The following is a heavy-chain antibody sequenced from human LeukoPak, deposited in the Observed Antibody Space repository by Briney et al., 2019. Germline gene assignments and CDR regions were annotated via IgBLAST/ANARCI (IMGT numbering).Heavy chain of an antibody. CDR3: ASGTDSVPDFDY. D-gene: IGHD3-10*02. CDR2: ISSSSSYI. V-gene: IGHV3-21*01. J-gene: IGHJ4*02. Sequence: PGGSLRLSCAASGFTFSSYSMNWVRQAPGKGLEWVSSISSSSSYIYYADSVKGRFTISRDNAKNSLYLQMNSLRAEDTAVYYCASGTDSVPDFDYWGQGSLVTVSS. CDR1: GFTFSSYS.